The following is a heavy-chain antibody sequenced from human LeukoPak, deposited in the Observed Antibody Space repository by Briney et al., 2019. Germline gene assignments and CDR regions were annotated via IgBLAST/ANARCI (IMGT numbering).Heavy chain of an antibody. D-gene: IGHD3-10*01. Sequence: SETLSLPCTVSGGSISSYYWSWIRQPPGKGLEWIGYIYYSGSTNYNPSLKSRVTISVDTSKNQFSLKLSSVTAADTAVYYCARLLWFGESTYYYGMDVWGQGTTVTVSS. CDR2: IYYSGST. CDR1: GGSISSYY. V-gene: IGHV4-59*01. J-gene: IGHJ6*02. CDR3: ARLLWFGESTYYYGMDV.